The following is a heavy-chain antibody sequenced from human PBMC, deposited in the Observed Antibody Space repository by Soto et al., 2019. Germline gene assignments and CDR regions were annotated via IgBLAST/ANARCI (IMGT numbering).Heavy chain of an antibody. J-gene: IGHJ4*02. D-gene: IGHD6-13*01. Sequence: QVQLVESGGGVVQPGRSLRLSYAASGFTFSSYGMHWVRQAPGKGLEWVAVVSYDGTNKYYADSVKGPFPISRDNSKKTLYLQMNSLRAEDTAVYYCAKDIGSSSWYWSATLDYWGQGTLVTVSS. CDR2: VSYDGTNK. CDR1: GFTFSSYG. V-gene: IGHV3-30*18. CDR3: AKDIGSSSWYWSATLDY.